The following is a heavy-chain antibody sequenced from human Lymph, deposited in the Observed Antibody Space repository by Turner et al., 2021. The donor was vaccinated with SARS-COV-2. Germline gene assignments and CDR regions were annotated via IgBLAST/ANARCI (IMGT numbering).Heavy chain of an antibody. CDR1: GFTFSSYV. J-gene: IGHJ5*01. CDR2: ISYDGSNK. D-gene: IGHD2-2*01. CDR3: ARGVPEFDS. Sequence: QVQLVESGGGVVQPGRSLRLSCAASGFTFSSYVMHWVRQAPGKGREWVAVISYDGSNKYYADSVKGRFTISRDDSKNTLYLQMNSLRAEDTAIYYCARGVPEFDSWGQGTLVTVSS. V-gene: IGHV3-30*04.